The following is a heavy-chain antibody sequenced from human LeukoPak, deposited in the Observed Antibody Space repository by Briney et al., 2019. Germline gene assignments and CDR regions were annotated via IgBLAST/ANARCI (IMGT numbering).Heavy chain of an antibody. CDR2: ISGSGGST. Sequence: GESLKISCAASGFTFSSYAMSWVRQAPGKGLEWVSAISGSGGSTYYADSVKGRFTISRDNSKNTLYLQMNSLRAEDTAVYYCAKVPNSLGYCSGGSCFGNFWGQGTLVTVSS. J-gene: IGHJ4*02. CDR3: AKVPNSLGYCSGGSCFGNF. V-gene: IGHV3-23*01. CDR1: GFTFSSYA. D-gene: IGHD2-15*01.